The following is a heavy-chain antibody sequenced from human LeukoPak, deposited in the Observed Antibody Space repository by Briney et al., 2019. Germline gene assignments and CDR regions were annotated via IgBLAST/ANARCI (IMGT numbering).Heavy chain of an antibody. CDR3: ARAAYSSSYGVEADYFDY. Sequence: GGSLRLSCAASGFTFSGSWMSWVRQAPGKGLEWVANVKDDGSKDYYVDSVKGRFTISRDNAKNSLYLQMNSLRPEDTAVYYCARAAYSSSYGVEADYFDYWGQGTLVTVSS. D-gene: IGHD6-6*01. CDR2: VKDDGSKD. CDR1: GFTFSGSW. V-gene: IGHV3-7*03. J-gene: IGHJ4*02.